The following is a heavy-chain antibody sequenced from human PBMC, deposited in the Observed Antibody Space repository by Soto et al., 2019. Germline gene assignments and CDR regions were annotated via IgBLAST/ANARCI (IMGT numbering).Heavy chain of an antibody. CDR1: GGSISSYY. Sequence: QVQLQESGPGLVKPSETLSLTCTVSGGSISSYYWSWIRQPPGKVLKWIGYIYYSGSTNYNPSLKRRLTLSVDTSKNQFSLKLSSVTAADTAVYYCARGWRQLVPNWFDPWGQGTLVTVSS. J-gene: IGHJ5*02. CDR2: IYYSGST. D-gene: IGHD6-6*01. V-gene: IGHV4-59*01. CDR3: ARGWRQLVPNWFDP.